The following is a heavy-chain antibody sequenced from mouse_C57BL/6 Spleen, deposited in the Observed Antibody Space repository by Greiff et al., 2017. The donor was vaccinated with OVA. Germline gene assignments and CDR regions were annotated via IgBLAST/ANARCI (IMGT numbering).Heavy chain of an antibody. D-gene: IGHD2-4*01. CDR1: GFSLTSYG. Sequence: VQLQESGPGLVQPSQSLSITCTVSGFSLTSYGVHWVRQSPGKGLEWLGVIWSGGSTDYNAAFISRLSISKDNSKSQVFFKMNSLQADDTAIYYCARSYDYDDAFDVWGTGTTVTVSS. J-gene: IGHJ1*03. V-gene: IGHV2-2*01. CDR2: IWSGGST. CDR3: ARSYDYDDAFDV.